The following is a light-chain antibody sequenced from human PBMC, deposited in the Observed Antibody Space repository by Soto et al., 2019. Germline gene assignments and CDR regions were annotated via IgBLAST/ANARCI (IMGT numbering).Light chain of an antibody. Sequence: EIVLTQSPGTLSLSPGERATLSCRASQTVSSSYLAWYQQKPGQAPRLLIYGASSRATGIPDRFSGSGSGTDFTLTISRLEPEDFAVYNCQQYGSSVTFGGGTKVEIK. CDR2: GAS. V-gene: IGKV3-20*01. CDR1: QTVSSSY. CDR3: QQYGSSVT. J-gene: IGKJ4*01.